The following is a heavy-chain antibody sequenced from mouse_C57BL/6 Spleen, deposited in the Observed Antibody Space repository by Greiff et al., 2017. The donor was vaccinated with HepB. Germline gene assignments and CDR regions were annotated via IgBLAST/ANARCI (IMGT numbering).Heavy chain of an antibody. V-gene: IGHV1-9*01. Sequence: QVQLQQSGAELMKPGASVKLSCKATGYTFTGYWIEWVKRRPGHGLEWIGEILPGSGSTNYNEKVKGKATFTVDTSSNTAYMQLSSLTTEDSAIYYCARHSFYSSNYVNFDYWGQGTTLTVSS. CDR3: ARHSFYSSNYVNFDY. J-gene: IGHJ2*01. D-gene: IGHD2-5*01. CDR2: ILPGSGST. CDR1: GYTFTGYW.